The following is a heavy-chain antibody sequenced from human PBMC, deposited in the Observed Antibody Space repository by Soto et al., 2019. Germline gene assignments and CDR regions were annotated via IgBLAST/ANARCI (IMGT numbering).Heavy chain of an antibody. V-gene: IGHV4-4*02. CDR3: AYSTGWYRHDV. CDR2: IFHSGDT. Sequence: QVQLQESGPGLVKPSGTLCLTCAVSGDSISNSRWWTWVRQPPGKGLEWIGDIFHSGDTNYNPSLKSRVFISVDKSQNQFSLKVSSVTAADTAVYYCAYSTGWYRHDVWGQGTLVTVSS. CDR1: GDSISNSRW. J-gene: IGHJ3*01. D-gene: IGHD6-19*01.